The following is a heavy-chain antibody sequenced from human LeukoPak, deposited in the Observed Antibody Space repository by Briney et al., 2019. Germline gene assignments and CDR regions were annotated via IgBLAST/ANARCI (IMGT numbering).Heavy chain of an antibody. V-gene: IGHV4-34*01. CDR3: ARAGLTGRYNWFDP. Sequence: SETLSLTCAVYGGSFSGYYWSWIRQPPGKGLEWIGEINHSGSTNYNPSLKSRDIISVDTSKNQFSLKLSSVTAADTAVYYCARAGLTGRYNWFDPWGQGTLVTVSS. J-gene: IGHJ5*02. CDR2: INHSGST. CDR1: GGSFSGYY. D-gene: IGHD1-20*01.